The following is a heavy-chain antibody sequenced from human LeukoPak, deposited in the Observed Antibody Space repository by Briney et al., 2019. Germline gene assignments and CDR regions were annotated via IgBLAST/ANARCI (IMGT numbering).Heavy chain of an antibody. Sequence: ASVKVSCKASGYTFASYDINWVRQATGQGLEWMGWMNPNSGNTGYAQKFRGRVTMTRNTSISTAYMELSSLRSEDTAVYYCARFWGYSLNWFDPWGQGTLVTVSS. V-gene: IGHV1-8*01. CDR3: ARFWGYSLNWFDP. CDR2: MNPNSGNT. J-gene: IGHJ5*02. D-gene: IGHD5-18*01. CDR1: GYTFASYD.